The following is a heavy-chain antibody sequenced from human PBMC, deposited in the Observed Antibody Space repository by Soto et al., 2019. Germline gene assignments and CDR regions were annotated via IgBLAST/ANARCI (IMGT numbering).Heavy chain of an antibody. CDR2: IIPIFGTA. J-gene: IGHJ3*02. D-gene: IGHD3-10*01. CDR1: GGTFSSYA. CDR3: ASGPRGPDAFDI. V-gene: IGHV1-69*05. Sequence: SVKVSCKASGGTFSSYAISWVRQAPGQGLEWMGGIIPIFGTANYAQKFQGRVTMTRDTSTSTVYMELSSLRSEDTAVYYCASGPRGPDAFDIWGQGTMVTVSS.